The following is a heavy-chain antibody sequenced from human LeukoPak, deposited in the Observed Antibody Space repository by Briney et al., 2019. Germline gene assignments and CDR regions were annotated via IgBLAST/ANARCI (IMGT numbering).Heavy chain of an antibody. CDR2: IKEDGGEK. Sequence: GGSLRLSCAASGFTFSSYWMNWVRQAPGKGLEWVAAIKEDGGEKDHVDSVKGRFTISRDNAKNSLYLQMNSLRAEDTAVYYCARDPYSGSPDWGQGTLVTVSS. J-gene: IGHJ4*02. CDR3: ARDPYSGSPD. D-gene: IGHD1-26*01. V-gene: IGHV3-7*01. CDR1: GFTFSSYW.